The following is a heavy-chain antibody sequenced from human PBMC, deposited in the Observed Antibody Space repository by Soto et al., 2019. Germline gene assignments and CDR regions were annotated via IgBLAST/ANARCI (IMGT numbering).Heavy chain of an antibody. V-gene: IGHV1-2*04. D-gene: IGHD2-2*01. CDR3: ARSRRYCSSTSIPIFCYGMDV. CDR1: GYTFTGYY. Sequence: ASVKVSCKASGYTFTGYYMHWVRQAPGQGLEWMGWINPNSGGTNYAQKFQGWVTMTRDTSISTAYMELSRLRSDDTAVYYCARSRRYCSSTSIPIFCYGMDVWGQGTTVTVSS. J-gene: IGHJ6*02. CDR2: INPNSGGT.